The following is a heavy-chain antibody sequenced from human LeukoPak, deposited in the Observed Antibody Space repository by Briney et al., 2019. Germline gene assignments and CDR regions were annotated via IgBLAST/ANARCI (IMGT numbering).Heavy chain of an antibody. CDR2: INHSGST. CDR1: GGSFSGYY. D-gene: IGHD6-13*01. Sequence: SETLSLTCAVYGGSFSGYYWSWIRQPPGKGLEWIGEINHSGSTNYNPSLKSRVTISVDTSKNQFPLKLSSVTAADTAVYYCARGAAAGHRFDYWGQGTLVTVSS. J-gene: IGHJ4*02. V-gene: IGHV4-34*01. CDR3: ARGAAAGHRFDY.